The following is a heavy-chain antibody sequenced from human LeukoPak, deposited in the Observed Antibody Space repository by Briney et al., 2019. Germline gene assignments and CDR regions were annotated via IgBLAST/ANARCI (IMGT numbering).Heavy chain of an antibody. J-gene: IGHJ5*02. D-gene: IGHD6-13*01. Sequence: ASVKVSCKASGYTFTGYYMHWVRQAPGQGLEWMGWINPNSGGTNYAQKFQGRVTMTRDTSISTAYMELSRLRSDDTAVYYCARDHIAAAGTNWFDPWGQGTLVTVSS. CDR2: INPNSGGT. CDR1: GYTFTGYY. CDR3: ARDHIAAAGTNWFDP. V-gene: IGHV1-2*02.